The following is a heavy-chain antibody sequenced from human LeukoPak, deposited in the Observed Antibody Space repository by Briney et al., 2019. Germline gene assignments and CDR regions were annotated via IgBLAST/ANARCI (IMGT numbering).Heavy chain of an antibody. D-gene: IGHD5-18*01. J-gene: IGHJ6*03. Sequence: PGGSLRLSCAASGFTVSNNYMNWVRQAPGKGLEWVSGIYSGATTYCADSVKGRFTISRDNSKNTLSLQMNSLRAEDTAVYYCARELRIVDTTMLNYYYYYYMDVWGKGTTVTVSS. CDR3: ARELRIVDTTMLNYYYYYYMDV. CDR1: GFTVSNNY. V-gene: IGHV3-53*01. CDR2: IYSGATT.